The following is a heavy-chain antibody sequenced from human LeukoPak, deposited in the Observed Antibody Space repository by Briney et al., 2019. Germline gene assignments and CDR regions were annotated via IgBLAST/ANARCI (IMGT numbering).Heavy chain of an antibody. CDR3: IILTLVTAPRHYMDV. D-gene: IGHD2-21*02. CDR1: GFTFSHYG. V-gene: IGHV3-7*01. CDR2: IHPHGSEE. J-gene: IGHJ6*03. Sequence: PGGSLRLSCAASGFTFSHYGMHWVRQAPGKGLEWVANIHPHGSEEYYVDSVKGRFTISRDNAKNSLYLQMDSLRAEDTAVYYCIILTLVTAPRHYMDVWGKGTTVTVSS.